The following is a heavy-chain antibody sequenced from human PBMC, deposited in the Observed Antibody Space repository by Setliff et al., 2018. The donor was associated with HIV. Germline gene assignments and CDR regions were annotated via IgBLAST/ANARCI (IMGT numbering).Heavy chain of an antibody. Sequence: SETLSLTCTVSGVSTSSSHYYWGWIRQPPGKGLEWIGYIYYSGSAYYNPSLKSRVTISVDTSKNQFSLRLSSVTAADTAVYYCARAVVPPRSRGFDLWGQGTMVTVSS. V-gene: IGHV4-39*07. CDR3: ARAVVPPRSRGFDL. CDR1: GVSTSSSHYY. CDR2: IYYSGSA. D-gene: IGHD2-15*01. J-gene: IGHJ3*01.